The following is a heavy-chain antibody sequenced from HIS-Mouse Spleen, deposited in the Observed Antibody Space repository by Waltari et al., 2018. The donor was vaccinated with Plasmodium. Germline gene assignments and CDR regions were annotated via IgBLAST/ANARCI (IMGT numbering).Heavy chain of an antibody. CDR2: INSDGSST. CDR3: ARVGDFWSGYCNDY. D-gene: IGHD3-3*01. Sequence: EVQLVESGGGLVQPGGSLSISCAAAGFTFSSYWMHWVRQAPGKGLGWVSRINSDGSSTSYADSVKGRFTISRDNAKNTLYLQMNSLRAEDTAVYYCARVGDFWSGYCNDYWGQGTLVTVSS. CDR1: GFTFSSYW. J-gene: IGHJ4*02. V-gene: IGHV3-74*01.